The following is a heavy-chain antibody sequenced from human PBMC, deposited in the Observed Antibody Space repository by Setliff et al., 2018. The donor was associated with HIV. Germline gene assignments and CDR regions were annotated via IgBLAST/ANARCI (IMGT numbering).Heavy chain of an antibody. V-gene: IGHV4-39*02. Sequence: PSETLSLTCTVSGGSISSSSYYWGWIRQPPGKGLELIGSIYYTGTTYYHPSLESRVTLSVDMSRNQFSLRLTSVTAADTAVYYCARDETPFAFSIHWGQGTLVTVSS. CDR2: IYYTGTT. J-gene: IGHJ4*02. D-gene: IGHD3-3*02. CDR1: GGSISSSSYY. CDR3: ARDETPFAFSIH.